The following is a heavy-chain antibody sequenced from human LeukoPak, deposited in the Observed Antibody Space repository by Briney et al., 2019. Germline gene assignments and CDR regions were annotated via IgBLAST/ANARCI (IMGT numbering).Heavy chain of an antibody. CDR2: IYHTGST. Sequence: PSETLSLTCTVSGYSISSGYYWGWIRQPPGKGLEWIGRIYHTGSTYYNPSLKSRVTISVDTSKNQFSLKLTSVTAADTAVYYCARMERLYYNAREDALDIWGQGTMVTVSS. J-gene: IGHJ3*02. CDR3: ARMERLYYNAREDALDI. D-gene: IGHD3-10*01. CDR1: GYSISSGYY. V-gene: IGHV4-38-2*02.